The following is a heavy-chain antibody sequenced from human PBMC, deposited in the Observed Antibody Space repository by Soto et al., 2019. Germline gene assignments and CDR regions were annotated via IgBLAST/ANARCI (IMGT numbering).Heavy chain of an antibody. J-gene: IGHJ4*02. CDR1: GGTFSSYT. Sequence: SVKVSCKASGGTFSSYTISWVRQAPGQGLEWMGRIIPILGIANYAQKFQGRVTITADKSTSTAYMELSSLRSEDTAVYYCARDYGSGSYREYWFDYWGQGTLVTVSS. D-gene: IGHD3-10*01. CDR3: ARDYGSGSYREYWFDY. CDR2: IIPILGIA. V-gene: IGHV1-69*04.